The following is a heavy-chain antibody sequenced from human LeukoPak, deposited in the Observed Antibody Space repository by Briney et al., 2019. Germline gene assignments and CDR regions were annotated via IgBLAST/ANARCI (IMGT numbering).Heavy chain of an antibody. V-gene: IGHV4-31*03. D-gene: IGHD6-19*01. J-gene: IGHJ4*02. CDR3: ARDYIAVAGNFFDY. Sequence: PSETLSLTCTVSGGSISSGGYYWSWIRQHPGKGLEWIGYIYYSGSTYYNPSLKSRVTISVDTSKNQFSLKLSSVTAADTAVYYCARDYIAVAGNFFDYWGQGTLVTVSS. CDR1: GGSISSGGYY. CDR2: IYYSGST.